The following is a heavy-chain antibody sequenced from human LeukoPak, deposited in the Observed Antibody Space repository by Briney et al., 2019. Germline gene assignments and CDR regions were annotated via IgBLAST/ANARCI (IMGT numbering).Heavy chain of an antibody. D-gene: IGHD3-10*01. CDR1: GYSSSHHW. CDR2: MYPGDSDT. Sequence: GESLKISCQGSGYSSSHHWIAWVRKMPGKGLEWMAMMYPGDSDTRYSPSFQGQVTISVDKSISTAYLQWNSLKASDTGMYYCARRDTSGSLFWFDPWGQGTLVTVSS. CDR3: ARRDTSGSLFWFDP. J-gene: IGHJ5*02. V-gene: IGHV5-51*01.